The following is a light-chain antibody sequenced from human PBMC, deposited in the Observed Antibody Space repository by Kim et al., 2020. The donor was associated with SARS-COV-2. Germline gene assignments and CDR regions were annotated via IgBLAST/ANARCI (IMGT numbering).Light chain of an antibody. CDR1: QSISSS. V-gene: IGKV1-5*03. Sequence: GDRLTITCRASQSISSSLAWYQQKPGKAPKLLIYKASTLESGVPSRFSGSGSGTQFTLTISSLQPDDFATYYCQQYKSYSLTFGQGTKV. J-gene: IGKJ1*01. CDR3: QQYKSYSLT. CDR2: KAS.